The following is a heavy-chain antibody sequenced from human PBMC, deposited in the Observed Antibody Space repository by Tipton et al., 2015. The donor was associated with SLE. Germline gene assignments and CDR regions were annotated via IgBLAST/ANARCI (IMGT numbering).Heavy chain of an antibody. V-gene: IGHV5-51*03. CDR1: GYSFTNSW. J-gene: IGHJ4*02. D-gene: IGHD3-10*01. Sequence: QLVQSGAEVKKPGEALQISCKTSGYSFTNSWIVWFRHMPGKGLECMGMIDPSDSDTRYNPSLQGHVSMSVDRSTTTAYLQWRSLKASDTAMYFCARRWVQTVFDYWGQGTLVTVSS. CDR3: ARRWVQTVFDY. CDR2: IDPSDSDT.